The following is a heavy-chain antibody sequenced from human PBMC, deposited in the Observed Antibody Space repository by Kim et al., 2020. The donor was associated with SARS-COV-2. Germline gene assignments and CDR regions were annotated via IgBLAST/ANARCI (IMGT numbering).Heavy chain of an antibody. CDR3: ARDFSGSSVAPFDI. CDR2: GIT. D-gene: IGHD2-15*01. V-gene: IGHV4-59*01. Sequence: GITTNNPSLRSRVTISVDTSKNQFSLRLSSVTAADTAVYYCARDFSGSSVAPFDIWGQGTMVTVSS. J-gene: IGHJ3*02.